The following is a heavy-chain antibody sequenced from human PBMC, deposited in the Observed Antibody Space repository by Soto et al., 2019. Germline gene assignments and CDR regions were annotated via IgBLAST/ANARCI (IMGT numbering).Heavy chain of an antibody. D-gene: IGHD6-13*01. Sequence: EVQLVESGGDLVQPGGSLRLSCVGSGFTFSYYEMNWVRQAPGKGLERVAFISHTDRLTHYPDSVKGRFTISRDNAKNSLYLHMTSLRVEDTAVYYCARDTGRASADLWGQGTLVTVSS. J-gene: IGHJ5*02. V-gene: IGHV3-48*03. CDR2: ISHTDRLT. CDR3: ARDTGRASADL. CDR1: GFTFSYYE.